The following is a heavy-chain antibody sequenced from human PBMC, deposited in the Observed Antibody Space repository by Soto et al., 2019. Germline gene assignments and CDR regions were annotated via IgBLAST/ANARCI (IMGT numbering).Heavy chain of an antibody. CDR3: ARVPRRYDAFDI. CDR2: INTNSGGT. CDR1: GYTFTGYY. V-gene: IGHV1-2*02. Sequence: ASVKVSCKASGYTFTGYYMHWVRQAPGQGLEWMGWINTNSGGTNYAQKFQVRVTRTRDTSFSSAYMELIRLRADDTALYYCARVPRRYDAFDIWGQGTMVTVSS. J-gene: IGHJ3*02.